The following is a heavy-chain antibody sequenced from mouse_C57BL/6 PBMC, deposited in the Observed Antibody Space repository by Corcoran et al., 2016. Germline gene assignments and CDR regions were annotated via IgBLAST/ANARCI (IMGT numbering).Heavy chain of an antibody. CDR3: ARSRDYDDYYAMDY. CDR1: GYTFTTYG. V-gene: IGHV9-3*01. CDR2: INTYSGVP. Sequence: QIQLVQSGPELKKPGETVKISCTASGYTFTTYGMSWVKQAPGKGLKWMGWINTYSGVPTYADDFKGRFAFSLETSASTAYLQINNLKNEDTATYFCARSRDYDDYYAMDYWGQGTSVTVSS. J-gene: IGHJ4*01. D-gene: IGHD2-4*01.